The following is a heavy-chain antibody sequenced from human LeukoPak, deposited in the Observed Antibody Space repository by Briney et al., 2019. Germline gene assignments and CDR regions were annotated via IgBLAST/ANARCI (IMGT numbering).Heavy chain of an antibody. CDR2: ISYDGSNK. V-gene: IGHV3-30*01. Sequence: PGRSLRLSCAASGFTFSSYAMHWVRQAPGKGLEGVAVISYDGSNKYYADSVKGRFTISRDNSKNTLYLQMNSLRAEDTAVYYCARECQLLLGYYYYYMDVWGKGTTVTVSS. D-gene: IGHD2-2*01. CDR1: GFTFSSYA. J-gene: IGHJ6*03. CDR3: ARECQLLLGYYYYYMDV.